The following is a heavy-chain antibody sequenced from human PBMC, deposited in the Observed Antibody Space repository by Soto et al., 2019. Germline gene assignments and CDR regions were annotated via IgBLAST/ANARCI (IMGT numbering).Heavy chain of an antibody. CDR1: GYTFTSNA. Sequence: QVQLVQSGAEEKKPGASVKVSCKASGYTFTSNAMHWVRQAPGQRLEWMGWINAVNGNTKYSQKFQGRVTITRDTSASTAYTELSILRSEDTAVYFCAKTVRNYYYGMDVWGQGTKVTVSS. CDR3: AKTVRNYYYGMDV. CDR2: INAVNGNT. V-gene: IGHV1-3*05. J-gene: IGHJ6*02. D-gene: IGHD4-17*01.